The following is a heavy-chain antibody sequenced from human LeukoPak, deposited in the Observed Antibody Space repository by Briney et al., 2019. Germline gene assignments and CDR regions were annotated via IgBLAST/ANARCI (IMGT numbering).Heavy chain of an antibody. D-gene: IGHD6-19*01. Sequence: SETLSLTCTVSGGSFHTYYWTWIRQPPGKGLEWIGFIFHTGSTNYTPSLKSRITMSVESSKNQFSLKLTSVTAADTAVYYCARDLAGTYGPYWGQGTLVTVSS. J-gene: IGHJ4*02. CDR2: IFHTGST. CDR1: GGSFHTYY. CDR3: ARDLAGTYGPY. V-gene: IGHV4-59*12.